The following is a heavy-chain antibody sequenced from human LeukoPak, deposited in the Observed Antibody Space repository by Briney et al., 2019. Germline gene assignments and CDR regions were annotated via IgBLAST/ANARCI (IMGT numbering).Heavy chain of an antibody. CDR2: IKQDGSEK. D-gene: IGHD3-3*01. J-gene: IGHJ6*04. Sequence: GGSLRLSXAASGFTFSSYWMSWVRQAPGKGLEWVANIKQDGSEKYYVDSVKGRFTISRDNAKNSLYLQMNSLRAEDTAVYYCASYYDFWSGYGEMDVWGKGTTVTVSS. CDR1: GFTFSSYW. V-gene: IGHV3-7*01. CDR3: ASYYDFWSGYGEMDV.